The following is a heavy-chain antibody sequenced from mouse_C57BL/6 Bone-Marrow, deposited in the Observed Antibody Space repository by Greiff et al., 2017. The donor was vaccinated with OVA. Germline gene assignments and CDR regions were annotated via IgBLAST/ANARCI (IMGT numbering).Heavy chain of an antibody. CDR2: IWWDDAK. CDR1: GFSLSTFGMG. Sequence: QVTLKVSGPGILQPSPSLSLSCSFSGFSLSTFGMGVVWLRPPSGKGLEWLAHIWWDDAKYYNPALKRRPTISDDTSTTQVFLKIAHVDTADAAKYYGARKAYYSKGYFDVWGTGTTVTVSS. CDR3: ARKAYYSKGYFDV. D-gene: IGHD2-5*01. J-gene: IGHJ1*03. V-gene: IGHV8-8*01.